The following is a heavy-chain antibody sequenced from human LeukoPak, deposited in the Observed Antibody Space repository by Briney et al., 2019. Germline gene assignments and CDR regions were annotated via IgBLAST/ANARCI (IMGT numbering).Heavy chain of an antibody. J-gene: IGHJ4*02. CDR3: AKDYKVRSGEPPNDY. V-gene: IGHV3-23*01. Sequence: GGSLRLSCAASGFTFSNYAMSWIRQAPGKGLEWVSGIIESGGGTHYADSVKGRFTISRDNSQNTLYLQMISLRAEDTAVYYCAKDYKVRSGEPPNDYWGQGTLVTVSS. D-gene: IGHD7-27*01. CDR2: IIESGGGT. CDR1: GFTFSNYA.